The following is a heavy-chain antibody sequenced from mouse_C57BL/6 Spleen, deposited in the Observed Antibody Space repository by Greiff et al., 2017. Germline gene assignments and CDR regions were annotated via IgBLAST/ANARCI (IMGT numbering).Heavy chain of an antibody. J-gene: IGHJ1*03. V-gene: IGHV1-76*01. D-gene: IGHD1-1*01. CDR1: GYTFTDYY. CDR2: IYPGSGNT. CDR3: ARRGVVRYFDV. Sequence: QVQLKQSGAELVRPGASVKLSCKASGYTFTDYYINWVKQRPGQGLEWIARIYPGSGNTYYNEKFKGKATLTAEKSSSTAYMQLSSLTSEDSAVYFCARRGVVRYFDVWGTGTTVTVSS.